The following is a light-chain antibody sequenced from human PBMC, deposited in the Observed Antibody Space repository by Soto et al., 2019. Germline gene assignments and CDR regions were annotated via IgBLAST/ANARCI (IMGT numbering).Light chain of an antibody. V-gene: IGKV3-20*01. CDR1: QNIYINS. CDR3: QQYGAPPLT. CDR2: GGS. Sequence: EIVLTQSPDTLSLSPGERATLSCRASQNIYINSLAWYQQRPGQAPRLLIYGGSTRARAVPDRFSGSGSGTDFALTISRLEPEDCAVYYCQQYGAPPLTFGPGTKV. J-gene: IGKJ3*01.